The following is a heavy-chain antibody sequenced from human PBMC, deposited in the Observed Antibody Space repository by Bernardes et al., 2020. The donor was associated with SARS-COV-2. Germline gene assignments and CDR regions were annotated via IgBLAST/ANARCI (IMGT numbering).Heavy chain of an antibody. V-gene: IGHV4-59*01. CDR2: IYYSGST. D-gene: IGHD3-10*01. CDR1: GGSISSYY. CDR3: ARGYYGSASPYFDY. J-gene: IGHJ4*02. Sequence: SETLSLTCTVSGGSISSYYWSWIRQPPGKGLEWIGYIYYSGSTNYNPSLKSRVTISVDTSKNQFSLKLSSVTAADTAVYYCARGYYGSASPYFDYWGQGTLVTVSS.